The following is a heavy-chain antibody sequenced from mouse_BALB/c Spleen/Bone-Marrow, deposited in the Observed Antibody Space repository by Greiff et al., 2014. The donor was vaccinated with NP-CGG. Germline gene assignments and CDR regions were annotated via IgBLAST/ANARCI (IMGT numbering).Heavy chain of an antibody. D-gene: IGHD2-10*02. CDR1: GFTFSDFY. J-gene: IGHJ3*01. CDR2: SRNKAKYYTT. V-gene: IGHV7-1*02. CDR3: ARDVGYGNYFVY. Sequence: EVQGVESGGGLVQPGDSLRLSCATSGFTFSDFYMAWVRQPPGKRLEWIAASRNKAKYYTTEYSASVKGRFIVSRDTSQSVLYLQMNALRAEDTAIYYCARDVGYGNYFVYWGQGTLVTVSA.